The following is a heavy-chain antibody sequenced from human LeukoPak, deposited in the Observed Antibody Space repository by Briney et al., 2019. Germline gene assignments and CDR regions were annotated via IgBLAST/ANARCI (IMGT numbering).Heavy chain of an antibody. Sequence: PGGSLRLPCAASGFTFSSYAMSWVRQAPGKGLEWVSVIYSGGSTYYADSVRGRFISSRDNSGSMVFLQMNSVRVEDTAVYYCAREMVYGATYYYGMDVWGQGTTVTVSS. CDR1: GFTFSSYA. CDR2: IYSGGST. V-gene: IGHV3-66*01. D-gene: IGHD2-8*01. J-gene: IGHJ6*02. CDR3: AREMVYGATYYYGMDV.